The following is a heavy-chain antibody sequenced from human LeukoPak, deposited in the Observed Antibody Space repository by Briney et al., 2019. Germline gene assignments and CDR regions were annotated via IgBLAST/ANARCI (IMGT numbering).Heavy chain of an antibody. J-gene: IGHJ3*02. CDR1: GFTFDDYA. V-gene: IGHV3-9*01. CDR2: NSWNSGSI. D-gene: IGHD4-17*01. CDR3: AKDTRKRSRLHDAFDI. Sequence: GGSLRLSCAASGFTFDDYAMHWVRQAPGKGLERVSGNSWNSGSIGYADSVKGRFTISRDNAKNSLYLQMNSLRAEDTALYYCAKDTRKRSRLHDAFDIWGQGTMVTVSS.